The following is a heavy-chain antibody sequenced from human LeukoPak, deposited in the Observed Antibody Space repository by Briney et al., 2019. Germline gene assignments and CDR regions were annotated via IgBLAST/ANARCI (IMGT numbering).Heavy chain of an antibody. J-gene: IGHJ4*02. CDR3: ARLGAGPTYYDFWSGYSSFYFDY. CDR1: GGSTSSSNYY. CDR2: IHYSGNT. V-gene: IGHV4-39*01. D-gene: IGHD3-3*01. Sequence: SETLSLTCTVSGGSTSSSNYYWGWIRQPPGKGLEWIGGIHYSGNTYYNPSLKSRVTISVDTPKNQFSLKLSSVTAADTAVYYCARLGAGPTYYDFWSGYSSFYFDYWGQGTLVTVSS.